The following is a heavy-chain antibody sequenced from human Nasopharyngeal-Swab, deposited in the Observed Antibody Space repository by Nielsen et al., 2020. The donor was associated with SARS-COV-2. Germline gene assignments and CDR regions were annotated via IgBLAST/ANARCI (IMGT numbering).Heavy chain of an antibody. D-gene: IGHD3-22*01. CDR1: GFTFSSYG. J-gene: IGHJ4*02. Sequence: GESLKISCAASGFTFSSYGMHWVRQAPGKGLEWVAVISYDGSNKYYGDSVKGRFTISRDNSKNTLYLQMNSLRAEDTAVYYCAKDGGLVGYYYDYWGQGTLVTVSS. CDR2: ISYDGSNK. CDR3: AKDGGLVGYYYDY. V-gene: IGHV3-30*18.